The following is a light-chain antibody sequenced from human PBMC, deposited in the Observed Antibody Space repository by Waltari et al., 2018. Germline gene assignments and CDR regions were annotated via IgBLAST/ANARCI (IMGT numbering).Light chain of an antibody. CDR3: QEYDTLPVT. Sequence: TLRASQSVKKNLAGYTQKAGKAPKVVIHKSSRLESGVPSRFSGSGYGTEFTLTISSLQPDDFATYYCQEYDTLPVTFGGGTKVEIK. CDR2: KSS. V-gene: IGKV1-5*03. CDR1: QSVKKN. J-gene: IGKJ4*01.